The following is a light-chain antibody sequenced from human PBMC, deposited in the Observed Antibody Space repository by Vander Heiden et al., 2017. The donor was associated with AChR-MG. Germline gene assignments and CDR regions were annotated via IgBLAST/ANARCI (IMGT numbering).Light chain of an antibody. CDR3: QQSHSMPCT. Sequence: DVQMTQPPSSLSASVGDRVTITCRASQNISSHLNWYRQKPGKAPKLLIYDASVLQSGVPPGVSGSGSGTDFTLTISSLQPEDFATYYCQQSHSMPCTFGQGTNLEI. CDR1: QNISSH. V-gene: IGKV1-39*01. J-gene: IGKJ2*02. CDR2: DAS.